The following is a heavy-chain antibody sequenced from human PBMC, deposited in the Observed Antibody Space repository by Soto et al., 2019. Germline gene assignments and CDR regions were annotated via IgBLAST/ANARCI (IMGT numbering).Heavy chain of an antibody. D-gene: IGHD3-22*01. CDR1: GYTFTSYD. J-gene: IGHJ4*02. V-gene: IGHV1-46*01. Sequence: ASVKVSCKASGYTFTSYDINWVRQATGQGLEWMGIINPSGGSTSYAQKFQGRVAMIRDTSTSTVYMELSSLRSEDTAVYYCARDPQVDGSGFPFDYWGQGTLVTVSS. CDR3: ARDPQVDGSGFPFDY. CDR2: INPSGGST.